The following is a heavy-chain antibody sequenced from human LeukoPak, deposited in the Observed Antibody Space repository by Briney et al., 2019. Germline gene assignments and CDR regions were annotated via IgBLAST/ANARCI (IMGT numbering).Heavy chain of an antibody. CDR1: GGSISSGGYY. Sequence: PSQTLSLTCTVSGGSISSGGYYWSWIRQPPGKGLEWIGYIYHSGSTYYNPSLKSRVTISVDRSKNQFSLKLSSVTAADTAVYYCARRIAARPSVGAYFDYWGQGTLVTVSS. CDR2: IYHSGST. CDR3: ARRIAARPSVGAYFDY. V-gene: IGHV4-30-2*01. J-gene: IGHJ4*02. D-gene: IGHD6-6*01.